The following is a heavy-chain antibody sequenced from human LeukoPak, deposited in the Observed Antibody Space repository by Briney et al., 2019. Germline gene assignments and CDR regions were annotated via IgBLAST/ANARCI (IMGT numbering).Heavy chain of an antibody. V-gene: IGHV4-34*01. J-gene: IGHJ4*02. CDR1: GGSFSGYY. CDR3: ARVYYYDSSGYGPFDY. Sequence: SETLSLTCAVYGGSFSGYYWSWIRQPPGKGLEWIGRIYYSGSTYYNPSLKSRVTISVDTSKNQFSLKLSTVTAADAAVYYCARVYYYDSSGYGPFDYWGQGTLVTVSS. CDR2: IYYSGST. D-gene: IGHD3-22*01.